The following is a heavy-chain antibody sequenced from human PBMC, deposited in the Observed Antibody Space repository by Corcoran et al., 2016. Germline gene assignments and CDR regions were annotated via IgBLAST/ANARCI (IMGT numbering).Heavy chain of an antibody. D-gene: IGHD6-13*01. CDR1: GFTFSSYW. J-gene: IGHJ4*02. V-gene: IGHV3-7*01. CDR2: IKQDGSEK. CDR3: AREGSSWYPAASGY. Sequence: EVQLVESGGGLVQPGGSLRLSCAASGFTFSSYWMSWVRQAPGKGLEWVANIKQDGSEKYYVDSVKGRFTISRDNAKNSLYLQMNSLRAEDTAVYYCAREGSSWYPAASGYWGQGTLVTVSS.